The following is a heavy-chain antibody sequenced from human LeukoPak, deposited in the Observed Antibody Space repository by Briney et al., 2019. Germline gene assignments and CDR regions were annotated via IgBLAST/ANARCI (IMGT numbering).Heavy chain of an antibody. CDR3: AKSWGVNGYRY. CDR1: GFTFERYS. V-gene: IGHV3-21*04. CDR2: ISSSSRYI. J-gene: IGHJ4*02. Sequence: GGSLRLSCSASGFTFERYSMNWVRQAPGKGLEWVSSISSSSRYIYYADSVKGRFTISRDGSKNTLFLQMNSLRAEDTAVYYCAKSWGVNGYRYWGQGTLVTVS. D-gene: IGHD6-13*01.